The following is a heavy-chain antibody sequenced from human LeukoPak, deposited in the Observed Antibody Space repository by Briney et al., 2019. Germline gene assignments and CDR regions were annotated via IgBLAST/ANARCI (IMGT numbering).Heavy chain of an antibody. D-gene: IGHD6-13*01. Sequence: PSETLSLTCTVSGGSISSGSYYWSWIRQPAGKGLERIGRIYTSGSTNYNPSLKSRVTISVDTSKNQFSLKLSSVTAADTAVYYCARDPSIAAAGTNWFDPWGQGTLVTVSS. CDR3: ARDPSIAAAGTNWFDP. J-gene: IGHJ5*02. V-gene: IGHV4-61*02. CDR2: IYTSGST. CDR1: GGSISSGSYY.